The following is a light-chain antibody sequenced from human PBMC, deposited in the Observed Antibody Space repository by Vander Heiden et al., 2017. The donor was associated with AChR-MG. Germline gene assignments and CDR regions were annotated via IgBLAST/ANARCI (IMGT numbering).Light chain of an antibody. J-gene: IGKJ1*01. CDR1: QNIGTS. CDR3: QHSYRTPRT. V-gene: IGKV1-39*01. CDR2: AAS. Sequence: DIQMTQSPSSLSASVGDRITVACRASQNIGTSLNWYQQKPGKAPSLLIYAASTLESGVALRFSGSGSGTDFTLTITSLQPEDFATYYCQHSYRTPRTFGQGTKVEIK.